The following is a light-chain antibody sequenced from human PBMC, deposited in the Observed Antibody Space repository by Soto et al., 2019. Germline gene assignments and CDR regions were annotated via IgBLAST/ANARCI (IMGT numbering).Light chain of an antibody. V-gene: IGLV2-14*01. J-gene: IGLJ1*01. Sequence: QSALTQPASVSGSPGQAIAISCTGARSDFGSYNYVSWYQQHPGKAPKVMIYEVSNRPSGVSNRFSGSKSGSTASLTISGLQAEDEADYYCSSYTNSSTYVFGTGTKVTVL. CDR2: EVS. CDR3: SSYTNSSTYV. CDR1: RSDFGSYNY.